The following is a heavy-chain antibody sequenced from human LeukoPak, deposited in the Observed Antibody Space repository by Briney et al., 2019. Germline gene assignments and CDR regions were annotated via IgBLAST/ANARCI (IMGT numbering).Heavy chain of an antibody. V-gene: IGHV3-15*01. Sequence: GRTLSLPHAASVFTFNNAWKIWVRQAPGKGREWVGRNKIKTEHGTTDYAAPVKGRLTIFRDASIGTLYLHMHSLKTEDTAVYYCTTGGGMWGRGTMVIVSS. CDR1: VFTFNNAW. J-gene: IGHJ3*01. D-gene: IGHD2-15*01. CDR3: TTGGGM. CDR2: NKIKTEHGTT.